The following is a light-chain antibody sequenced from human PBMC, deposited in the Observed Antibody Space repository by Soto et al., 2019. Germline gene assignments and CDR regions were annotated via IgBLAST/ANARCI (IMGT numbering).Light chain of an antibody. CDR2: GAS. J-gene: IGKJ2*01. V-gene: IGKV3-15*01. CDR3: QQYNNWPLYT. Sequence: EIVMTQSPATLSVSPGERATLSCRASQSVSSNLAWYQQKPGQAPRLLIYGASTRATGIPARFSGSGSGTEITRTFSSLQSEDFAVYYCQQYNNWPLYTFGQVTKREIK. CDR1: QSVSSN.